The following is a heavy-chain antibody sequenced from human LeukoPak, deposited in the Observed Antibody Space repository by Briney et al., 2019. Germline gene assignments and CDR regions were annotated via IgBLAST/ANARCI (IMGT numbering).Heavy chain of an antibody. CDR1: GGSISSSSYY. Sequence: SETLSLTCTVSGGSISSSSYYWGWIRQPPGKGLEWIGRIYYSGSTYYNPSLKSRVTISVDTSKNQFSLKLSSVTAADTAVYYCARLVYSNYVDYWGQGTLVTVSS. V-gene: IGHV4-39*01. CDR2: IYYSGST. CDR3: ARLVYSNYVDY. D-gene: IGHD4-11*01. J-gene: IGHJ4*02.